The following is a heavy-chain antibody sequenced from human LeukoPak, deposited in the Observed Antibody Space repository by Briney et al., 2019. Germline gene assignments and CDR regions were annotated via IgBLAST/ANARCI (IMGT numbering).Heavy chain of an antibody. Sequence: PSETLSLTCTVSGGSISSGGYYWSWIRQQPGKGLEWIGYIYYSGSTYYNPSLKSRVTISVDTSKNQFSLKLSSVTAADTAVYYCARDRHSGYDYHFDYWGQGTLVTVSS. D-gene: IGHD5-12*01. CDR1: GGSISSGGYY. CDR2: IYYSGST. J-gene: IGHJ4*02. CDR3: ARDRHSGYDYHFDY. V-gene: IGHV4-31*03.